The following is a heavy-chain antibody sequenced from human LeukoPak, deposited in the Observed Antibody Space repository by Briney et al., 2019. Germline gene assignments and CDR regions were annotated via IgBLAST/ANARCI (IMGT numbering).Heavy chain of an antibody. J-gene: IGHJ4*02. CDR2: INPNSGGT. CDR3: ARIAGYCSGGGCYSPYFDY. CDR1: GYTFTGYY. D-gene: IGHD2-15*01. Sequence: PGASVKVSCKASGYTFTGYYMHWVRQAPGQGLEWMGWINPNSGGTNYAQIFQGRVTMTRDTSISTAYMELSRLISDDTAVYYCARIAGYCSGGGCYSPYFDYWGQGTLVTVSS. V-gene: IGHV1-2*02.